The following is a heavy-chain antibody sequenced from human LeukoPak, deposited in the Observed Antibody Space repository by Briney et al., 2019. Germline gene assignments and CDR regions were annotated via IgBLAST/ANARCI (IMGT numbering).Heavy chain of an antibody. Sequence: SDTLSLICSVCGGSLSSYYWRWIRQPTGRALEGIGYIYTSGSTNYNPSLTSRVTISVDTSNNQFSLKLSSVTAADTAVYYCARASYYDPPRAYYYYMDVWGKGTTVTVSS. CDR2: IYTSGST. D-gene: IGHD3-3*01. J-gene: IGHJ6*03. V-gene: IGHV4-4*08. CDR1: GGSLSSYY. CDR3: ARASYYDPPRAYYYYMDV.